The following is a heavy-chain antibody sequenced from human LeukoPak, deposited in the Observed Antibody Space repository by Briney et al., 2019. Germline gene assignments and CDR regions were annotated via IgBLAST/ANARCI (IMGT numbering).Heavy chain of an antibody. V-gene: IGHV3-21*01. CDR1: GFTFNTYN. CDR2: ISNSGTYI. D-gene: IGHD4-17*01. J-gene: IGHJ4*02. Sequence: GGSLRLSCAASGFTFNTYNMNWVRQAPGKGLEWVSSISNSGTYIFYADSVKGRFTISRDNAKNSLYLHMNSLRAEDTAVYYCATINGDYDYFDYWGQGTLVTVSS. CDR3: ATINGDYDYFDY.